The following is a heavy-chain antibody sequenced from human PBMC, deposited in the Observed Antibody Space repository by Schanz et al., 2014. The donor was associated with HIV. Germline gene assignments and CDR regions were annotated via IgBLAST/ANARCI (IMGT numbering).Heavy chain of an antibody. D-gene: IGHD3-10*01. CDR3: AKSGNGRSLDF. J-gene: IGHJ4*02. CDR1: GFTFSTYA. V-gene: IGHV3-23*04. CDR2: IRDSDGIA. Sequence: VQLVESGGGVVQPGRSLRLSCAASGFTFSTYAMSWVRQAPGKGLEWVSAIRDSDGIASYADSVKGRFTISRDNSKNTLYLQMNSLRAEDTAVFYCAKSGNGRSLDFWGQGTLLTVSS.